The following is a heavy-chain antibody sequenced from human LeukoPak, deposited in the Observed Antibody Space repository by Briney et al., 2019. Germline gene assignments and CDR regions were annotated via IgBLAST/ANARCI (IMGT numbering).Heavy chain of an antibody. V-gene: IGHV4-59*01. J-gene: IGHJ4*02. CDR2: RQSNGYT. CDR1: GDPLSGYY. D-gene: IGHD4-17*01. CDR3: ARGVYGAYFDF. Sequence: SETLSLTCDFSGDPLSGYYWSWLRQPPGKGLEWIAYRQSNGYTEYYPSLMSRVTISLDTSKRQLSLKLTSVTAAATAVYYCARGVYGAYFDFWGQGTLVTVSS.